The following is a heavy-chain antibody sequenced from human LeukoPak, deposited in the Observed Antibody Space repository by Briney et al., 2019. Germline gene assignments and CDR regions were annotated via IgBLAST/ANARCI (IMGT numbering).Heavy chain of an antibody. V-gene: IGHV3-7*01. CDR3: ARDPIAAAGSS. Sequence: PGGSLRLSCAASGFTFSTYWMSWVRQAPGKGLEWVANIKQDGNEKYCVDAVRGRFTISRDNAKNSLYLQMNSLRAEDTAVYYCARDPIAAAGSSWGQGTLVTVSS. CDR2: IKQDGNEK. J-gene: IGHJ5*02. D-gene: IGHD6-13*01. CDR1: GFTFSTYW.